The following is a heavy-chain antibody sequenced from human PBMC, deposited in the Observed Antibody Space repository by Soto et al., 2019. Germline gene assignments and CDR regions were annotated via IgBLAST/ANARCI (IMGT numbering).Heavy chain of an antibody. J-gene: IGHJ4*02. D-gene: IGHD3-22*01. V-gene: IGHV4-38-2*01. CDR2: MYHSGST. CDR1: GYSISSSNY. CDR3: ARSKDRSAYYGFDY. Sequence: SETLSLTCDVSGYSISSSNYWVWIRQPPGKGLEWIGSMYHSGSTYYNPSLKSRVTISVDTSKNQFSLKLNSVTAADTAVYYCARSKDRSAYYGFDYWGQGILVTVSS.